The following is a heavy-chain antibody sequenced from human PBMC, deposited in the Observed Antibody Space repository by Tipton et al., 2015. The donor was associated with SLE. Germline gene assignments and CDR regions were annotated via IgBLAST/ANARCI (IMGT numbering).Heavy chain of an antibody. V-gene: IGHV3-74*01. CDR1: GFTFGDYA. J-gene: IGHJ3*02. Sequence: VQLVQSGGGLVQPGWSLRLSCAASGFTFGDYAMHWVRQVPGKGLVWVSRINRDGSYTTYADSVKGRFTVSRDNARNTLYLQMNSLRAEDTALYYCAREDNWSETIWGQGTMVTVSS. CDR2: INRDGSYT. D-gene: IGHD1-1*01. CDR3: AREDNWSETI.